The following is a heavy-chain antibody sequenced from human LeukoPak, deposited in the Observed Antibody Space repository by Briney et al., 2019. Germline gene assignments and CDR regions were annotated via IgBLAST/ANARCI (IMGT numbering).Heavy chain of an antibody. Sequence: GASVKVSCKASGYTFTSYGISWVRQAPGQGLEWMGWISAYNGNTNYAQKLQGRVTMTTDTSTSTAYMELRSLRSDDTAVYYCARDSRRYCSGGSCYSWFDYWGQGTLVTVSS. CDR3: ARDSRRYCSGGSCYSWFDY. D-gene: IGHD2-15*01. CDR2: ISAYNGNT. CDR1: GYTFTSYG. V-gene: IGHV1-18*01. J-gene: IGHJ4*02.